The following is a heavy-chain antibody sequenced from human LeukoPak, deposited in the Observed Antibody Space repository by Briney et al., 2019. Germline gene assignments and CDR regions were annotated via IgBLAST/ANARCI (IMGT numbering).Heavy chain of an antibody. J-gene: IGHJ4*02. CDR2: ISGGGGST. Sequence: GGSLRLSCAASGFTFSSYGMSWVRQAPGKGLEWVSAISGGGGSTYYADSVKGRFTISRDNSKNTLYLQMNSLRAEDTAVYYCAKRERIAAARLFDYWGQGTLVTVSS. V-gene: IGHV3-23*01. D-gene: IGHD6-13*01. CDR3: AKRERIAAARLFDY. CDR1: GFTFSSYG.